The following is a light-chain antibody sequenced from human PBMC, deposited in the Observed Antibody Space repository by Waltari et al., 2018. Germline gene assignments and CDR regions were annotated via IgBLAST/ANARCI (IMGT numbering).Light chain of an antibody. CDR2: GAS. CDR1: QSIRCN. J-gene: IGKJ4*01. CDR3: QHYATQPLT. V-gene: IGKV3-15*01. Sequence: EIVMTQSPANLSVSPGEVATLSCRASQSIRCNLAWYQQWPGQASRLLIFGASTRATGIPPRFSGSGSGTEFTLTITSLQSEDCAVYFCQHYATQPLTFGGGTTVEI.